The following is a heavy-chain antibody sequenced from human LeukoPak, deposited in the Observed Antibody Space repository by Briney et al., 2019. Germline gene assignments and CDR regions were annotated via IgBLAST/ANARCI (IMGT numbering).Heavy chain of an antibody. CDR1: GFTVSSNY. D-gene: IGHD3-10*01. CDR3: ARDEKVRGSGSYYIGGTDY. V-gene: IGHV3-53*01. CDR2: IYSGGST. J-gene: IGHJ4*02. Sequence: GGSLRLSCAASGFTVSSNYMSWVRQAPGKGLEWVSVIYSGGSTYYADSVKGRFTISRDNSKNTLYLQMNSLRAEDTAVYYCARDEKVRGSGSYYIGGTDYWGQGTLVTVSS.